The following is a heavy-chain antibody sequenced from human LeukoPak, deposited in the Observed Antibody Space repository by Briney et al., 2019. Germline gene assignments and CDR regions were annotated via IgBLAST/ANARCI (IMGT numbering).Heavy chain of an antibody. D-gene: IGHD3-10*01. CDR2: IYYSGST. CDR1: GGSISSSSYY. CDR3: ARGLGRITMVRGVIYYYYYYMDV. Sequence: SETLSLTCTVSGGSISSSSYYWGWIRQPPGKGLEWIGSIYYSGSTYYNPSLKSRVTISVDTSKNQFSLRLSSVTAADTAVYYCARGLGRITMVRGVIYYYYYYMDVWGKGTTVTVSS. V-gene: IGHV4-39*07. J-gene: IGHJ6*03.